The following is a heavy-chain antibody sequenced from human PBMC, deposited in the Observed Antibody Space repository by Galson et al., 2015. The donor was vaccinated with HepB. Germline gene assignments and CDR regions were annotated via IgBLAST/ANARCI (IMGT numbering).Heavy chain of an antibody. Sequence: CAISGDSVSSNRAAWNWLRQSPSRGLEWVGRTYYRSKWHNEYAVSVKSRMTINSDTSQNQLSLQLNSVTSEDTAVCYCLGHGGTSSFEIWGQGTMVTVPP. CDR3: LGHGGTSSFEI. D-gene: IGHD3-16*01. J-gene: IGHJ3*02. CDR1: GDSVSSNRAA. V-gene: IGHV6-1*01. CDR2: TYYRSKWHN.